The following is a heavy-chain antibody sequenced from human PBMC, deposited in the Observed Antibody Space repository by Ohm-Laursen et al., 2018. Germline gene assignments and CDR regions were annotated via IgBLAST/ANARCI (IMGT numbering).Heavy chain of an antibody. J-gene: IGHJ4*02. D-gene: IGHD6-13*01. CDR3: AKNRPGIAAV. CDR2: ISSSSSTI. CDR1: GFTFSSYS. V-gene: IGHV3-48*01. Sequence: SLRLSCAASGFTFSSYSMNWVRQAPGKGLEWVSYISSSSSTIYYADSVKGRFTISRDNAKNSLYLQMNSLRAEDTAVYYCAKNRPGIAAVWGQGTLVTVSS.